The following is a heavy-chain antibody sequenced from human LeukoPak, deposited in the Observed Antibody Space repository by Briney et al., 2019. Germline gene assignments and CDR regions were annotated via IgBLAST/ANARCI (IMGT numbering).Heavy chain of an antibody. V-gene: IGHV1-18*01. CDR3: ARALGMGSGSSLGY. D-gene: IGHD3-10*01. J-gene: IGHJ4*02. CDR2: ISAYNGNT. Sequence: ASVKVSCKASGGTFSSYAISWVRQAPGQGLEWMGWISAYNGNTNYAQKLQGRVTMTTDTSTSTAYMELRSLRSDDTAVYYCARALGMGSGSSLGYWGQGTLVTVSS. CDR1: GGTFSSYA.